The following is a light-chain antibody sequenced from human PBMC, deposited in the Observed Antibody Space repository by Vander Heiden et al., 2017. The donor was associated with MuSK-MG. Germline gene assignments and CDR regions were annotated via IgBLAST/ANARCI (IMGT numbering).Light chain of an antibody. V-gene: IGLV2-14*03. Sequence: PGQSISISCTGPSLHVGASTSVSWYQHRPGKAPKLTSYDVSNRLSGVSNRFSGSKSGNTASLTTSGHQAEDEADYYCNSYTGSSTLVLFGGGTKLTVL. CDR3: NSYTGSSTLVL. CDR1: SLHVGASTS. CDR2: DVS. J-gene: IGLJ2*01.